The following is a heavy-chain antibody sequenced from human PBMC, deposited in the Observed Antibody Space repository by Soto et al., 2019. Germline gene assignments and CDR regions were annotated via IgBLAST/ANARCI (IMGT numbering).Heavy chain of an antibody. D-gene: IGHD2-8*01. CDR3: ARAGLGYCTNGVCPTIDY. CDR2: IYYSGST. Sequence: SETLSLTCSVFGGSISSGGYYWSWIRQHPGKGLEWIGYIYYSGSTYYNPSLKSRVTISVDTSKDQFSLKLSSVTAADTAVYYCARAGLGYCTNGVCPTIDYWGQGTLVTVSS. CDR1: GGSISSGGYY. V-gene: IGHV4-31*03. J-gene: IGHJ4*02.